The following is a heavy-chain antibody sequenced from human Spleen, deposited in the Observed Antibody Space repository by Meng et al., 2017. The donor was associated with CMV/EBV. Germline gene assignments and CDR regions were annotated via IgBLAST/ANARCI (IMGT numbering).Heavy chain of an antibody. D-gene: IGHD6-13*01. V-gene: IGHV3-30*03. J-gene: IGHJ3*02. CDR1: GYPFISYG. CDR3: ARGSSSWLDDGSDI. Sequence: SCKTSGYPFISYGISWVRQAPGKGLEWVAVISHDGDHKYYVDSVKGRFTISRDNSKNTMYLQVNRLRDEDTAVYYCARGSSSWLDDGSDIWGQGTMVTVSS. CDR2: ISHDGDHK.